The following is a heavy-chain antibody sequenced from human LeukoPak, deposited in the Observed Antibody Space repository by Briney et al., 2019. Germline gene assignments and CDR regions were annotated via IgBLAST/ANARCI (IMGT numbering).Heavy chain of an antibody. V-gene: IGHV4-34*01. CDR2: INHSGST. Sequence: TSETLSLTCAVYGGSFSGYYWSWIRQPPGKGLEWIGEINHSGSTNYNPSLKSRVTISVDTSKNQFSLKLSSVTAADTAVYYCARDRRYSRSWFDPWGQGTLVTVSS. CDR1: GGSFSGYY. D-gene: IGHD1-14*01. CDR3: ARDRRYSRSWFDP. J-gene: IGHJ5*02.